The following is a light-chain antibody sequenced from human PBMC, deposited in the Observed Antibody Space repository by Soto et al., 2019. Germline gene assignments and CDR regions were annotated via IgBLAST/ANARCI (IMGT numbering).Light chain of an antibody. CDR1: QGISNY. CDR3: QKYNSAPPT. V-gene: IGKV1-27*01. Sequence: DIQMTQSPSSLSASVGDRVTITCRASQGISNYLAWYQQKPGKVPKLLIYAASTLQSGVPSRFSGSGSGSDFNLTISSLQPEDVARYYCQKYNSAPPTFGQGTKLYIK. CDR2: AAS. J-gene: IGKJ2*01.